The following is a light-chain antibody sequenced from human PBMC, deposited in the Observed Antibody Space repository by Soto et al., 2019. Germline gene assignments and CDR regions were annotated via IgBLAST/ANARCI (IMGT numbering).Light chain of an antibody. J-gene: IGKJ1*01. CDR1: QSVGSRD. CDR2: GAS. V-gene: IGKV3-20*01. Sequence: ELAVTQSPGTLSLSPGERATLSCRASQSVGSRDLGWYQQKPGQAPRLLIYGASSRATGIPDRFSGSGSGTDFTLTISRLEPEDFAVYYCQQYGSSPWTFGQGTKGDIK. CDR3: QQYGSSPWT.